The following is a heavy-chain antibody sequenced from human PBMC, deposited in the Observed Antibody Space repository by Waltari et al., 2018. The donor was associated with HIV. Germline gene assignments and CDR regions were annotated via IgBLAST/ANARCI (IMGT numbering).Heavy chain of an antibody. Sequence: VSLVQSGGGPVKPGDSLRVSCKGYGVALREMYMDWVRQIPGKGPEWIGRKDTKPNGATTNYAAPVKGRFFIYRDDLENTVILHMTSLRTEDTGVYYCTSGVTLNHVHIPYYVVWGSGTPVTVSS. V-gene: IGHV3-15*04. CDR3: TSGVTLNHVHIPYYVV. D-gene: IGHD3-16*01. J-gene: IGHJ1*01. CDR2: KDTKPNGATT. CDR1: GVALREMY.